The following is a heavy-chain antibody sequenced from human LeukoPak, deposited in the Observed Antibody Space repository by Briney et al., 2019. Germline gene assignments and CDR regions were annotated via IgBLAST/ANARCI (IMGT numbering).Heavy chain of an antibody. CDR2: IYYSGST. V-gene: IGHV4-59*08. CDR3: ARHYYDSSGFGAFDI. J-gene: IGHJ3*02. D-gene: IGHD3-22*01. CDR1: GGSISSYY. Sequence: SETLSLTCTVSGGSISSYYWSWIRQPPGEGLEWIGYIYYSGSTNYNPSLKSRVNISVDTSKNQFSLKLSSVTAADTAVYYCARHYYDSSGFGAFDIWGQGTMVTVSS.